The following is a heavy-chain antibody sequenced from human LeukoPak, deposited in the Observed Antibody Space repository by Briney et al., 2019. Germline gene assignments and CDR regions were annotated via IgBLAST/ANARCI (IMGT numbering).Heavy chain of an antibody. D-gene: IGHD3-3*01. V-gene: IGHV4-59*01. Sequence: PSETLSLTCTVSGGSISSYYWSWIRQPPGKGLEWIGYIYYSGSTNYNPSLKSRVTISVDTSKNQFSLKLSSVTAADTAVYYCARGLGDSWGQGTLVTVSS. J-gene: IGHJ4*02. CDR3: ARGLGDS. CDR2: IYYSGST. CDR1: GGSISSYY.